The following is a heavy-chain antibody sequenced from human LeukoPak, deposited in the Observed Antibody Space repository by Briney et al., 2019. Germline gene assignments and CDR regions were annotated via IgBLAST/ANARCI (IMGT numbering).Heavy chain of an antibody. CDR1: GFTFGDYY. CDR2: ISSSGSDI. V-gene: IGHV3-11*01. J-gene: IGHJ4*02. D-gene: IGHD2-2*01. Sequence: GGSLRLSCVASGFTFGDYYMNWIRQAPGKGMECVSYISSSGSDIYHADSVKGRFTISRDNAKNLLYLQMNSLRAEDTAAYFCAKRAYCRHASCYEKEHHFDHWGQGTLVTVSS. CDR3: AKRAYCRHASCYEKEHHFDH.